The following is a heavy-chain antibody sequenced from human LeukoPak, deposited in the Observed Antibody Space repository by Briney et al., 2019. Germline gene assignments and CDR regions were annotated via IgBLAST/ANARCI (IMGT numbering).Heavy chain of an antibody. CDR1: GLTFSRYA. D-gene: IGHD2-2*01. V-gene: IGHV3-23*01. CDR2: ISGSDGST. J-gene: IGHJ4*02. CDR3: ARQVSCGTTTCYAGMPPDY. Sequence: PGGSLRLSCAASGLTFSRYAMSWVRQTPEKGLEWVSVISGSDGSTYYADSVRGRFTISRDDSGNTLFLQMNSLRAEDTAVYYCARQVSCGTTTCYAGMPPDYWGQGTLVTVSS.